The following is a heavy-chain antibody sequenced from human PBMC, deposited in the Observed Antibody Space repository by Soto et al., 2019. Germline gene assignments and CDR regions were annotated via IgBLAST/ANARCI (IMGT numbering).Heavy chain of an antibody. V-gene: IGHV3-64D*06. CDR2: ISSNGGST. Sequence: GGSLRLSCSASGFTFSSHAMHWVRQAPGKGLEYVSAISSNGGSTYYEDSAKSRFTISRDNSNNTLYLQMSSLRADDKAVDYYVKDNYVFWGSYYKYYFDYWGQGTLVTVSS. J-gene: IGHJ4*02. D-gene: IGHD3-3*01. CDR1: GFTFSSHA. CDR3: VKDNYVFWGSYYKYYFDY.